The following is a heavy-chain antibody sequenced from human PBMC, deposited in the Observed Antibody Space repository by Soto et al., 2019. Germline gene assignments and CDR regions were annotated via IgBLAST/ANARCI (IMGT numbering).Heavy chain of an antibody. D-gene: IGHD3-3*01. V-gene: IGHV1-69*13. CDR1: GGTFSSYA. CDR3: ASSTIFGVVITGYYCYGMDV. Sequence: SVKVSCKASGGTFSSYAISWVRQAPGQGLEWMGGIIPIFGTANYAQKFQGRVTITADESTSTAYMELSSLRSEDTAVYYCASSTIFGVVITGYYCYGMDVWGQGTTVTVSS. CDR2: IIPIFGTA. J-gene: IGHJ6*02.